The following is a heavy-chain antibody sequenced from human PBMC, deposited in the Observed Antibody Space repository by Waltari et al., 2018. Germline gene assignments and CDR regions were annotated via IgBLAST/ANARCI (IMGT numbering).Heavy chain of an antibody. D-gene: IGHD3-3*01. CDR3: ASANDFWSGTQPFGY. V-gene: IGHV4-31*03. J-gene: IGHJ4*02. CDR2: IYHSWST. Sequence: QVQLQESGPGLVKPSQTLSLTCTVSGGSISSGGYYWSWIRQHPGKGLEWIGYIYHSWSTDYNPALKSRVTISVDRSKNQFSLKLSSVTAADTAVYYCASANDFWSGTQPFGYWGQGTLVTVSS. CDR1: GGSISSGGYY.